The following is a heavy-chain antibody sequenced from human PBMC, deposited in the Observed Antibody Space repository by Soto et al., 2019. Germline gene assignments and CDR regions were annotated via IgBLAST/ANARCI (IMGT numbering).Heavy chain of an antibody. V-gene: IGHV4-59*01. CDR3: ARGPTMVRGVIIFPFDY. Sequence: SETLSLTCTVSGGSISSYYWSWIRQPPGKGLEWIGYTYYSGSTNYNPSLKSRVTISVDTSKNQFSLKLSSVTAADTAVYYCARGPTMVRGVIIFPFDYWGQGTLVTVSS. J-gene: IGHJ4*02. CDR1: GGSISSYY. CDR2: TYYSGST. D-gene: IGHD3-10*01.